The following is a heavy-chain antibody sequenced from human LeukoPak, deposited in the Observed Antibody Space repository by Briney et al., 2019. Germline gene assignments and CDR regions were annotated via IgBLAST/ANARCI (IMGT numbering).Heavy chain of an antibody. CDR2: IYYSGST. J-gene: IGHJ5*02. Sequence: SETLSLTCTVSGVSISSYYWSWIRQPPGKGLEWIGYIYYSGSTNYNPSLKSRVTISVDTSKNQFSLKLSSVTAADTAVYYCARDRLDYGSGNWFDPWGQRTLVTVSS. CDR3: ARDRLDYGSGNWFDP. CDR1: GVSISSYY. D-gene: IGHD3-10*01. V-gene: IGHV4-59*01.